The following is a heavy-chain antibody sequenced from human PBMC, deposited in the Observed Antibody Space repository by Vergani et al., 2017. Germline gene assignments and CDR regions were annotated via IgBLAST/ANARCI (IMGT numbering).Heavy chain of an antibody. J-gene: IGHJ4*02. CDR1: GFTFDDCA. CDR3: AKDRSGSYYGDFDY. CDR2: ISWNSGSI. Sequence: EVQLVESGGGLVQPGRSLRLSCAASGFTFDDCAMHWVRQAPGKGLEWVSGISWNSGSIGYADSVKGRFTISRDNAKNSLYLQMNSLRAEDTALYYCAKDRSGSYYGDFDYWGQGTLVTVSS. V-gene: IGHV3-9*01. D-gene: IGHD1-26*01.